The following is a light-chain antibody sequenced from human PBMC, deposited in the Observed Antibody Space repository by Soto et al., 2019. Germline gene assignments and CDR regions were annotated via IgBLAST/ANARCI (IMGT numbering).Light chain of an antibody. J-gene: IGKJ1*01. CDR3: QQYNSYWT. V-gene: IGKV1-5*03. Sequence: DIQMTQSPSTLSASVGDRVTITCRASQSISNWLAWYQQKPGKAPKLLIYKASNLENGVPSRFSGIGSGTEFTLTISSLQPDDFATYYCQQYNSYWTVGQGTKVDSK. CDR2: KAS. CDR1: QSISNW.